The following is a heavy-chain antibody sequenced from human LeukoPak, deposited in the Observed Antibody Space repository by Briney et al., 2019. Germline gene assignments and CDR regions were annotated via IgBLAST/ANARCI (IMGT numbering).Heavy chain of an antibody. CDR1: GGSISSDGYY. J-gene: IGHJ4*02. D-gene: IGHD3-22*01. CDR2: IYNSGST. Sequence: PSQTLSLTCTVSGGSISSDGYYWSWLRQHPGKGLEWIGYIYNSGSTYYNPSLKSRVTISGDTSKSQFSLNLSSVTAADTAVYYCAREVRYYYDSSGGFDYWGQGTLVTVSS. V-gene: IGHV4-31*03. CDR3: AREVRYYYDSSGGFDY.